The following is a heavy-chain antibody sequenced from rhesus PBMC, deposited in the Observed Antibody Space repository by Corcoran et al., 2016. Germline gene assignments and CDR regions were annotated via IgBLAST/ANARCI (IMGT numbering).Heavy chain of an antibody. D-gene: IGHD2-21*01. CDR3: ARDRDGSGYFDY. Sequence: EVQLVESGGGVVQPGGSLRLSCAASGFTFDDYAMHWVRQAPGKGLEWVSGISWSGGSTYYADSVKGQFTISRDNAKNSLYLQMGNLRAEDTALYYCARDRDGSGYFDYWGQGVLVTVAS. V-gene: IGHV3-201*01. CDR1: GFTFDDYA. CDR2: ISWSGGST. J-gene: IGHJ4*01.